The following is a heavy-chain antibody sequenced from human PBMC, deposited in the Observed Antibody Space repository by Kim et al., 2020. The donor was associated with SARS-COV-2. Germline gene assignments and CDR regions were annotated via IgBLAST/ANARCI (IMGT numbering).Heavy chain of an antibody. J-gene: IGHJ4*02. CDR2: IKQDGSEK. CDR3: ARGQHFDILTGPPDY. V-gene: IGHV3-7*03. Sequence: GGSLRLSCAASGFTFSSYWMSWVRQAPGKGLEWVANIKQDGSEKYYVDSVKGRFTISRDNAKNSLYLQMNSLRAEDTAVYYCARGQHFDILTGPPDYWGKGPRHTVSS. CDR1: GFTFSSYW. D-gene: IGHD3-9*01.